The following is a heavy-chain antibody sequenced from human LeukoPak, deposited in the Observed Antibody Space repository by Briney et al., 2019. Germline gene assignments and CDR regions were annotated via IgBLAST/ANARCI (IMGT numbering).Heavy chain of an antibody. D-gene: IGHD2-21*02. V-gene: IGHV4-4*02. J-gene: IGHJ4*02. Sequence: PSETLSLTCTVSGGSITSTHWWSWIRQPPGKGLEWLGEFYRSGRANYNPSLKSRVSISLDKSKNQFSLKMTSVTAADTAIYYCARDGGSLTHDYYFDSWGQGTLVTVSS. CDR1: GGSITSTHW. CDR3: ARDGGSLTHDYYFDS. CDR2: FYRSGRA.